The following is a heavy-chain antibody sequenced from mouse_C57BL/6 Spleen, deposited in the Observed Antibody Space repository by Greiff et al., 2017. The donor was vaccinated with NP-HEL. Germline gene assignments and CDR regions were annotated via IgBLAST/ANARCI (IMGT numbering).Heavy chain of an antibody. CDR2: ISYDGSN. CDR1: GYSITSGYY. CDR3: ARGALRGVDY. J-gene: IGHJ2*01. V-gene: IGHV3-6*01. D-gene: IGHD1-1*01. Sequence: EVKLMESGPGLVKPSQSLSLTCSVTGYSITSGYYWNWIRQFPGNKLEWMGYISYDGSNNYNPSLKNRISITRDTSKNQFFLKLNSVTTEDTATYYCARGALRGVDYWGQGTTLTVSS.